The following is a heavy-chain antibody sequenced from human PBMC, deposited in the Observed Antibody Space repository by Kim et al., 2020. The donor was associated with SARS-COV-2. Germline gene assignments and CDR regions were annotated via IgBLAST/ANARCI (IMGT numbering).Heavy chain of an antibody. J-gene: IGHJ6*02. CDR2: VSSSGAFI. Sequence: GGSLRLSCAASGFTFSSYTMNWVRQAPGKGLEWVSSVSSSGAFIYYADSVKGRFTISRDNAKNSLYLQMNSLRAEDTAVFYCARGDCSGTSCYTYYYYGMDVWGQGTTVTVSS. CDR1: GFTFSSYT. D-gene: IGHD2-2*01. CDR3: ARGDCSGTSCYTYYYYGMDV. V-gene: IGHV3-21*01.